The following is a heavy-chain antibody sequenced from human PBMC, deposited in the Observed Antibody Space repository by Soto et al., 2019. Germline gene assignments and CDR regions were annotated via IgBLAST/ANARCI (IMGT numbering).Heavy chain of an antibody. V-gene: IGHV4-39*01. D-gene: IGHD4-17*01. Sequence: SETLSLTCTVSGGSISSSSYYWGWIRQPPGKGLEWIGSIYYSGSTYYNPSLKSRVTISVDTSKNQFSLKLSSVTAADTAVYYCARHFTTDYGDPLWYFDYWGQGTLVTVSS. CDR2: IYYSGST. CDR3: ARHFTTDYGDPLWYFDY. J-gene: IGHJ4*02. CDR1: GGSISSSSYY.